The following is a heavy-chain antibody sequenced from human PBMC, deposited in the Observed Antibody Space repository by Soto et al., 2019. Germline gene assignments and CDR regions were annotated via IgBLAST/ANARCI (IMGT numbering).Heavy chain of an antibody. CDR1: GFTFSWYW. V-gene: IGHV3-7*01. Sequence: GSLRLSCAASGFTFSWYWMSWVRQAPGKGLEWVANIKQDGSEKYYVDSVKGRFTISRDNAKNSLYLQMNSLRAEDTAVYYCATYPWGSSIDYWGQGTLVTVSS. CDR3: ATYPWGSSIDY. J-gene: IGHJ4*02. D-gene: IGHD3-16*01. CDR2: IKQDGSEK.